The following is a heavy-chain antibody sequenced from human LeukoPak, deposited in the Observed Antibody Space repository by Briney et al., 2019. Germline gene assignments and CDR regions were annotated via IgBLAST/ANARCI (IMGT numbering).Heavy chain of an antibody. CDR1: GGTFSSYA. CDR3: ARGGCSSTSCYTWVSNWFDP. CDR2: VIPIFGTA. D-gene: IGHD2-2*02. V-gene: IGHV1-69*05. Sequence: SVKVSCKASGGTFSSYAISWVRQAPGQGLEWMGGVIPIFGTANYAQKFQGRVTITTDESTSTAYMELSSLRSEDTAVYYCARGGCSSTSCYTWVSNWFDPWGQGTLVTVSS. J-gene: IGHJ5*02.